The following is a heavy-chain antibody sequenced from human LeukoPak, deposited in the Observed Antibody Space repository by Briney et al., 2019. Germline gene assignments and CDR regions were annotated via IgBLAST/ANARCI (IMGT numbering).Heavy chain of an antibody. CDR3: ARIPPGEFLLAHFDY. Sequence: SQTLSLTCAISGDSVSSNSAAWNWIRQSPSRGLEWLGRTYYRSKWYNDYAVSVKSRITINPDTSKNQFSLKLSSVTAADTAVYYCARIPPGEFLLAHFDYWGQGTLVTVSS. J-gene: IGHJ4*02. CDR1: GDSVSSNSAA. V-gene: IGHV6-1*01. CDR2: TYYRSKWYN. D-gene: IGHD3-10*01.